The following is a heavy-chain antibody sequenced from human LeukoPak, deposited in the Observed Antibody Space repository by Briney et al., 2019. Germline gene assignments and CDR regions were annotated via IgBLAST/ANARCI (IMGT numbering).Heavy chain of an antibody. Sequence: SETLSLTCTVSSYSISSAYYWGWIRQPPGKGLEWIGSIYHSGNTNYNPSLKSRVTISADTSKNQFSLKLSSVTAADTAVYYCARDSGRYFDWLFGIWGQGALVTVSS. CDR3: ARDSGRYFDWLFGI. J-gene: IGHJ4*02. D-gene: IGHD3-9*01. CDR2: IYHSGNT. CDR1: SYSISSAYY. V-gene: IGHV4-38-2*02.